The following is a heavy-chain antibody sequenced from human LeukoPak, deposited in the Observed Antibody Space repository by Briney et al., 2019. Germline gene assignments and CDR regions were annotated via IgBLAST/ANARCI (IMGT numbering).Heavy chain of an antibody. V-gene: IGHV3-23*01. CDR2: ISGGGCTT. J-gene: IGHJ4*02. D-gene: IGHD3-10*01. CDR3: ASSSYYYDSGSYSPLYHLDY. Sequence: GGSLRLSCAASGLTFSNYGMNWVRQAPGKGLEWVSVISGGGCTTYYADSVRGRFTMSRDNSKNSMYLQMNRLRAEDTAVYYCASSSYYYDSGSYSPLYHLDYWGQVTLVTVS. CDR1: GLTFSNYG.